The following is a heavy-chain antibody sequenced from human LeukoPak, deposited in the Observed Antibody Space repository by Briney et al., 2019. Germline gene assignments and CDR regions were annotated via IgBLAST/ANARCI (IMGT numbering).Heavy chain of an antibody. D-gene: IGHD2-15*01. J-gene: IGHJ4*02. CDR3: ARREYCSGGNCYSDY. CDR2: IKQDGSEK. Sequence: GGSLRLSCAASGFTFNSYPMSWVRQAPGKGLEWVANIKQDGSEKHYADSVKGRFTISRDNADNSLYLQMNSLRADDTAVYYCARREYCSGGNCYSDYWGQGTLVTVSS. V-gene: IGHV3-7*01. CDR1: GFTFNSYP.